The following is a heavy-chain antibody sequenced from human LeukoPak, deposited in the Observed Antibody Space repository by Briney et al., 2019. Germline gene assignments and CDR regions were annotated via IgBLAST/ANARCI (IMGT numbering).Heavy chain of an antibody. Sequence: SETLSLTCAVYGGSFSGYYWGWIRQPPGKGLEWIGEINHSGSTNYNPSLKSRVTISVDTSKNQFSLKLSSVTAADTAVYYCARGTSGFGPNDYWGQGTLVTVSS. CDR3: ARGTSGFGPNDY. CDR1: GGSFSGYY. CDR2: INHSGST. D-gene: IGHD6-19*01. V-gene: IGHV4-34*01. J-gene: IGHJ4*02.